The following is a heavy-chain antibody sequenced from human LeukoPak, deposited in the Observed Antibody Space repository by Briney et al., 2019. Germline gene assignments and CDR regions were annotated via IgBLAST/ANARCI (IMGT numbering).Heavy chain of an antibody. CDR2: ISNSGGSI. CDR1: GFTFSSYE. V-gene: IGHV3-48*03. Sequence: GGSLRLSCAASGFTFSSYEMNWVRQAPGKGLEWVSHISNSGGSIYYADSVKGRFTISRDNAKNSLYLQMNSLRAEDTAVYYCANRPLDYWGQGTLVTVSS. CDR3: ANRPLDY. J-gene: IGHJ4*02.